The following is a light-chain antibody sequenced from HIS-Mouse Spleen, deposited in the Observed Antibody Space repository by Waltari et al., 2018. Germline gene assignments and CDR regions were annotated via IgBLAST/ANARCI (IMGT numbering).Light chain of an antibody. V-gene: IGKV1-9*01. J-gene: IGKJ1*01. CDR3: QQLNSYPPT. CDR1: QGISSY. CDR2: AAS. Sequence: DIPLTQSPSFLAAAVGDRVTITCRASQGISSYLAWYQQKPGKAPKLLIYAASTLQSGVPSRFSGSGSGTEFTLTISSLQPEDFATYYCQQLNSYPPTFGQGTKVEIK.